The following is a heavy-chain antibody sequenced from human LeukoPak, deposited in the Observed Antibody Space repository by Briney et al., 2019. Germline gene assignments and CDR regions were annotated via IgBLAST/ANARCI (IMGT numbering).Heavy chain of an antibody. CDR2: IFYSGST. J-gene: IGHJ4*02. CDR1: SGSISTSNYY. CDR3: ARPKYYYDSSEDDY. V-gene: IGHV4-39*01. Sequence: PSETLSLTCTVSSGSISTSNYYWGWVRQPPGKALEWIGNIFYSGSTYYSPSLKSRVTISLDTSRNQFSLKLSSVTAADTAVYYCARPKYYYDSSEDDYWGQGTLVTVSS. D-gene: IGHD3-22*01.